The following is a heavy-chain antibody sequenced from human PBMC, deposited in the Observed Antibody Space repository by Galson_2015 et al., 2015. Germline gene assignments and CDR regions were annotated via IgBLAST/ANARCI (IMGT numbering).Heavy chain of an antibody. V-gene: IGHV6-1*01. D-gene: IGHD1-26*01. Sequence: CAISGDSVSSTSAAWSWIRQSPSAGLEWLGRTYYRSKWYNDYAVSVKSRITINPDTSKNQFSLQLNSVTPEDTAVYFCARASVVGTYNYWGQGTLVTVSS. CDR1: GDSVSSTSAA. CDR3: ARASVVGTYNY. J-gene: IGHJ4*02. CDR2: TYYRSKWYN.